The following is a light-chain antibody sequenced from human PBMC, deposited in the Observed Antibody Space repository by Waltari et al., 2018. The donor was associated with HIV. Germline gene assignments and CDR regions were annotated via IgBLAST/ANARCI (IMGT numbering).Light chain of an antibody. CDR3: QQSYTAPWT. CDR1: QYINTF. V-gene: IGKV1-39*01. CDR2: VAS. Sequence: DIQMTQSPSSLSASVGDRVTITCRASQYINTFLNWYQQKPGKAPKLVISVASNLQTGVPSRFTGSGSGTDFTLTLSSLQPEDCATYYCQQSYTAPWTFGQGTKV. J-gene: IGKJ1*01.